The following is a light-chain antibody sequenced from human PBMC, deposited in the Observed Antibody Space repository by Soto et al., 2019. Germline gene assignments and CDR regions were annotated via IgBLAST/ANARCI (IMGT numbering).Light chain of an antibody. CDR3: AAWDRSLIAGV. CDR2: DNT. Sequence: QSVLTQPPSVSAAPGQKVTISCSGSSSNIGSNYVSWYQQLPGTAPKLLIYDNTERPSGIPDRFSGSKSGTSATLGITGLQTGDEADYYCAAWDRSLIAGVFGGGTKLTVL. V-gene: IGLV1-51*01. J-gene: IGLJ2*01. CDR1: SSNIGSNY.